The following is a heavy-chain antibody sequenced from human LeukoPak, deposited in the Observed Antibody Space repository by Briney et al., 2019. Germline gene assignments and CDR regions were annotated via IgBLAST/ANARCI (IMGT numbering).Heavy chain of an antibody. Sequence: PSETLSLTCTVSGGSISSYYWSWIRQPPGKGLEWIGYIYYSGSTNYNPSLKSRVTISVDTSKNQFSLKLSSVTAADTAVYYCARGATYYDFWSGYYLFDYWGQGTLVTVSS. CDR3: ARGATYYDFWSGYYLFDY. V-gene: IGHV4-59*01. CDR1: GGSISSYY. D-gene: IGHD3-3*01. CDR2: IYYSGST. J-gene: IGHJ4*02.